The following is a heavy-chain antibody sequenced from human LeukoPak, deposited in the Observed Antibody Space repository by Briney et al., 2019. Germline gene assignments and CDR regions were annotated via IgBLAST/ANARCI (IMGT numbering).Heavy chain of an antibody. CDR2: IYYSGST. CDR3: AIGSGWYGPDY. J-gene: IGHJ4*02. CDR1: GGSISSYY. Sequence: KSSGTLSLTCTVSGGSISSYYWSRIRQPPGKGLEWIGYIYYSGSTNYNPSLKSRVTISVDTSKNQFSLKLSSVTAADTAVYYCAIGSGWYGPDYWGQGTLVTVSS. D-gene: IGHD6-19*01. V-gene: IGHV4-59*08.